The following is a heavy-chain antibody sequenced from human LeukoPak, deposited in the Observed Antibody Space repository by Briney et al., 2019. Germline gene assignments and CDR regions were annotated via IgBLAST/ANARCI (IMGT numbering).Heavy chain of an antibody. V-gene: IGHV3-74*01. CDR3: ARENPSGLELRPLDY. J-gene: IGHJ4*02. CDR2: INSDGSST. Sequence: PGGSLRLSCAASGFTFSSYWMHWVRQAPGKGLVWVSRINSDGSSTSYADSVKGRFTISRDNAKNTLYLQMNSLRAEDTAVYYCARENPSGLELRPLDYWGQGTLVTVSS. D-gene: IGHD1-7*01. CDR1: GFTFSSYW.